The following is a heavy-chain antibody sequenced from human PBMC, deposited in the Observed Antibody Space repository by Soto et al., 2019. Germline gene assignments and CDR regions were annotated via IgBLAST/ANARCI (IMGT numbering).Heavy chain of an antibody. V-gene: IGHV3-7*01. D-gene: IGHD3-10*01. Sequence: EVQLVESGGGLAQPRGSLRLSCAASGLTFSSYWMTWVRQAPGKGLEWVANIKQDGSEKYYVDSVKGRFTISRDNAKNSLYLQMNNLRVEDTAVYYCARGEAIGDDPWGHGTLVTVSS. CDR2: IKQDGSEK. J-gene: IGHJ5*02. CDR3: ARGEAIGDDP. CDR1: GLTFSSYW.